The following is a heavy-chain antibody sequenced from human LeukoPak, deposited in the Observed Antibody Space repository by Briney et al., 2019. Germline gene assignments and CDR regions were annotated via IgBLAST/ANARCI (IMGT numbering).Heavy chain of an antibody. CDR3: ARQWGRGYDAFDI. CDR2: IYSGGST. CDR1: GFTVSSNY. V-gene: IGHV3-66*02. Sequence: GGSLRLSCAASGFTVSSNYMSWVRQAPGKGLEWVSVIYSGGSTYYADSVKGRFTISRDNSKNTLYLQMNSLRAEDTAVYYCARQWGRGYDAFDIWGQETMVTVSS. D-gene: IGHD1-26*01. J-gene: IGHJ3*02.